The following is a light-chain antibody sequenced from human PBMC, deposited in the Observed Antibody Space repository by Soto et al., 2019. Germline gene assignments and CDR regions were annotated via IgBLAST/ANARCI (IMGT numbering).Light chain of an antibody. J-gene: IGKJ1*01. Sequence: DIQMTQSPSSLSASVGDRVTITCRASQTIRSDLNWYQQKPGKAPNLQIYAASSLQSGVPPTVSGSGSGTDSTPTITSLQTKDSDTDYGQHSYSTPPAFGHGTMV. CDR1: QTIRSD. CDR3: QHSYSTPPA. V-gene: IGKV1-39*01. CDR2: AAS.